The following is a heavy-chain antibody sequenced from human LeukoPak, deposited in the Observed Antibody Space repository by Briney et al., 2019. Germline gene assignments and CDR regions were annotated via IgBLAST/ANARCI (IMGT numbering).Heavy chain of an antibody. Sequence: GGSLRLFCAASGFTFSSYWMTWVRQAPGKGLEWVANIKPDGSEKYYVDSVKGRFTISRDNAKNSLYLQMNSLRGEDTAVYYCARTRANTATFDSWGQGTLVTVSS. CDR3: ARTRANTATFDS. V-gene: IGHV3-7*01. J-gene: IGHJ4*02. CDR2: IKPDGSEK. D-gene: IGHD5-18*01. CDR1: GFTFSSYW.